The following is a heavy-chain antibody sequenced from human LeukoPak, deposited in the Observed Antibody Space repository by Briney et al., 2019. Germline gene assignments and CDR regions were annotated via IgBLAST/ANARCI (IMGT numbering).Heavy chain of an antibody. CDR2: ISWNSGSI. D-gene: IGHD3-22*01. CDR1: GFTFDDYA. V-gene: IGHV3-9*01. CDR3: AKDLRYDSSGYYDY. J-gene: IGHJ4*02. Sequence: GGSLRLSCAASGFTFDDYAMHWVRQAPGKGLEWVSGISWNSGSIGYADSVKGRFTISRDNAKNSPYLQMNSLRAEDTALYYCAKDLRYDSSGYYDYWGQGTLVTVSS.